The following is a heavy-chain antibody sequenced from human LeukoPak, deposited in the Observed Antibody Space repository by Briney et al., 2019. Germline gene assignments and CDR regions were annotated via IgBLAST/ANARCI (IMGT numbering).Heavy chain of an antibody. D-gene: IGHD3-22*01. V-gene: IGHV3-7*01. CDR3: ARYTSSGYHDYFDY. CDR2: IKQDGSEK. J-gene: IGHJ4*02. Sequence: GGSLRLSCAASGFTFSSYWMSWVRQAPGKGLEWVANIKQDGSEKYYVDSVKGRFTISRDNAKNSLYLQMNSLRAEDTAVYYCARYTSSGYHDYFDYWGQGTLVTVSS. CDR1: GFTFSSYW.